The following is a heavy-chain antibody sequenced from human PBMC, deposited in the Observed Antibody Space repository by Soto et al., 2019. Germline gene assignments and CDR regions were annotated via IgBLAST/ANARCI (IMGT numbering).Heavy chain of an antibody. CDR3: AREPFEDGRGPYDH. CDR2: ISYNGHKK. J-gene: IGHJ4*02. Sequence: QVQLVESGGGVVQPGGSLRLSCAASGFAFSTSVIHWVRQAPGKGLEWMAHISYNGHKKPYADSVKGRFTVSRDISESTLYLQMNSLRAEDTAVYYFAREPFEDGRGPYDHGGQGTLVAVSS. D-gene: IGHD3-16*01. CDR1: GFAFSTSV. V-gene: IGHV3-30*03.